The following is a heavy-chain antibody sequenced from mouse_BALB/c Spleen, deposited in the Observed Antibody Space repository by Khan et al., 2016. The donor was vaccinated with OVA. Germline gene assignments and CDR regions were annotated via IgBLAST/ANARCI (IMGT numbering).Heavy chain of an antibody. J-gene: IGHJ1*01. CDR3: ARPPITTVVATSYWFFDV. D-gene: IGHD1-1*01. CDR2: ISGGVTYT. V-gene: IGHV5-9-3*01. Sequence: EVQLQESGGGLVKPGGSLKLSCAASGFTFSSYAMSWVRQTPEKRLEWVATISGGVTYTYYPASVRGRFPFSRANAKNHLYLQMSSRRSEDTAMYYCARPPITTVVATSYWFFDVWGAGTTVTVST. CDR1: GFTFSSYA.